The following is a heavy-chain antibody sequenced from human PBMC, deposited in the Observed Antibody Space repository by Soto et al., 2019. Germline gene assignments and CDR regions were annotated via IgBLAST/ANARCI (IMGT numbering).Heavy chain of an antibody. J-gene: IGHJ4*02. CDR2: IYWDEDK. V-gene: IGHV2-5*02. D-gene: IGHD3-3*01. Sequence: QITLNESGPTVVRPTETLTLTCRFSGFSLTTSGVGVGWIRQSPGKAPEWLALIYWDEDKRYSASLKSRLTITKDTSKNQVVLTVPDLDPTDTATYYCAHRVLRTVFGLVTTTAIYFDFWGQGTPVAVSS. CDR1: GFSLTTSGVG. CDR3: AHRVLRTVFGLVTTTAIYFDF.